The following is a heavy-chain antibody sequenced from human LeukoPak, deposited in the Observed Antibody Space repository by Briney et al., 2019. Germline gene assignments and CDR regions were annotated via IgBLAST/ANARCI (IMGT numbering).Heavy chain of an antibody. CDR2: ISSSGSSI. D-gene: IGHD5-24*01. V-gene: IGHV3-48*04. J-gene: IGHJ4*02. CDR1: GFTFSSYS. Sequence: PGGSLRLSCAASGFTFSSYSMNWVRQAPGKGLEWVSYISSSGSSIYYADSVSGRFTISRDNAKNSLYLQMNSLRAEDTAVYYCARGRRDGYNYVNYWGQGTLVTVSS. CDR3: ARGRRDGYNYVNY.